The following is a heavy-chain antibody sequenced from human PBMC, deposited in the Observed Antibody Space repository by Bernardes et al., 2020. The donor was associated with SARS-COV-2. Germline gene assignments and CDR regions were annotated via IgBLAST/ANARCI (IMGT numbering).Heavy chain of an antibody. J-gene: IGHJ6*02. CDR2: ISYDGSNK. CDR1: GFTFSSYA. CDR3: ARNLLIPLDYYYGMDV. V-gene: IGHV3-30-3*01. Sequence: GGSLRLSCAASGFTFSSYAMHWVRQAPGKGLEWVAVISYDGSNKYYADSVKGRFTISRDNSKNTLYLQMNSLRAEDTAVYYCARNLLIPLDYYYGMDVWGQGTTVTVSS. D-gene: IGHD2-2*02.